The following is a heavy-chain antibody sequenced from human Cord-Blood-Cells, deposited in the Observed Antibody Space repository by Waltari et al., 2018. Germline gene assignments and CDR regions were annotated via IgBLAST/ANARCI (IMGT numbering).Heavy chain of an antibody. CDR3: ARVPYSGYDFDY. CDR2: ISRSGSTI. D-gene: IGHD5-12*01. V-gene: IGHV3-48*03. J-gene: IGHJ4*02. Sequence: EVQLVESGGGLVQPGGSLRLSCAASGFTFSSYVMNWVRQAPGKGLEWVSYISRSGSTIYYADSVKGRFTISRDNAKNSLYLQMNSLRAEDTAVYYCARVPYSGYDFDYWGQGTLVTVSS. CDR1: GFTFSSYV.